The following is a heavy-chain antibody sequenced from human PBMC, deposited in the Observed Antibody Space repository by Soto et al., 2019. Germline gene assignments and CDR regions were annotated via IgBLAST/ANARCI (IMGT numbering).Heavy chain of an antibody. J-gene: IGHJ4*02. Sequence: PGGSLRLSCAASGFTLNTYAMHWVRQAPGKGLEWVAVVSYDGSNKYYADSVKGRFTISRDNSKNTLYLQMNSLRAEDTAVYYCARVSRAMIVVVITVSFDSWGQGTLVTVSS. CDR2: VSYDGSNK. CDR1: GFTLNTYA. CDR3: ARVSRAMIVVVITVSFDS. V-gene: IGHV3-30-3*01. D-gene: IGHD3-22*01.